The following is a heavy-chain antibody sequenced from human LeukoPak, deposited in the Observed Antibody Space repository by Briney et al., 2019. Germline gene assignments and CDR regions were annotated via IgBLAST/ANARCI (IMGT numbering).Heavy chain of an antibody. D-gene: IGHD2-2*01. CDR1: GGSISSSSYY. CDR2: IYYSGST. CDR3: ARRGYAASRVVDV. J-gene: IGHJ6*04. V-gene: IGHV4-39*01. Sequence: SETLSLTCAVSGGSISSSSYYWGWIRQPPGKGLEWIGSIYYSGSTYYNPSLKSRVTISVDTSKNQFSLKLSSVTAADTAVYYCARRGYAASRVVDVWGKGTTVTVSS.